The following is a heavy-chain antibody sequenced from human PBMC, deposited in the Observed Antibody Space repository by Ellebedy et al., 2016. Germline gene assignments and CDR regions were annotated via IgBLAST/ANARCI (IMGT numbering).Heavy chain of an antibody. CDR3: ASLTCSSTSCFDY. CDR1: GFTFSSYS. J-gene: IGHJ4*02. V-gene: IGHV3-21*01. D-gene: IGHD2-2*01. CDR2: ISSSSSYI. Sequence: GGSLRLXCAASGFTFSSYSMNWVRQAPGKGLEWVSSISSSSSYIYYADSVKGRFTISRDNAKNSLYLQMNSLRAEDTAVYYCASLTCSSTSCFDYWGQGTLVTVSS.